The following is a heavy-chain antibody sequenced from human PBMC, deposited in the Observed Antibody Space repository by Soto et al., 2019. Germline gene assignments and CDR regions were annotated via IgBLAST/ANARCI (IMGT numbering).Heavy chain of an antibody. Sequence: QVPLVQSGAEVKKPGASVKVTCKASGYTFTNYGISWMRQAPGQGLEWMGWISTDTGNANYAQKVQGRVTLTTDTSTSTAYLELGSLRSDDTAVYYCAREPTGHPFDYWGKGTLFTVSS. J-gene: IGHJ4*02. CDR1: GYTFTNYG. V-gene: IGHV1-18*04. CDR2: ISTDTGNA. CDR3: AREPTGHPFDY.